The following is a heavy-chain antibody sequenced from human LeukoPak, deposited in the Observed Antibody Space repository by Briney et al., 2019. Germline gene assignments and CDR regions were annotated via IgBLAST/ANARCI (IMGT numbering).Heavy chain of an antibody. V-gene: IGHV4-39*01. CDR2: IYYSGST. CDR1: GGSISSNNYY. Sequence: PSETLSLTCTASGGSISSNNYYWGGIRQPPGKGLEWIGSIYYSGSTYYNPSLKSRVTISVDTSKNQFSLKLSSVTAADTAVYFCARRGYSTCWFDPWGRGSLVSVSS. CDR3: ARRGYSTCWFDP. J-gene: IGHJ5*02. D-gene: IGHD6-13*01.